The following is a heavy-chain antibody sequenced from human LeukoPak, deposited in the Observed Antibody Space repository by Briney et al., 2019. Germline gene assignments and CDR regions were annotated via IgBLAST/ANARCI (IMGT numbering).Heavy chain of an antibody. CDR3: AKSTAVAGNTFDY. J-gene: IGHJ4*02. V-gene: IGHV3-9*01. CDR1: GFTFDDYA. CDR2: ISWNSGSI. D-gene: IGHD6-19*01. Sequence: PGRSLRLSCAASGFTFDDYATHWVRQAPGKGLEWVSGISWNSGSIGYADSVKGRFTISRDNAKNSLYLQMNSLRAEDTALYYCAKSTAVAGNTFDYWGQGTLVIVSS.